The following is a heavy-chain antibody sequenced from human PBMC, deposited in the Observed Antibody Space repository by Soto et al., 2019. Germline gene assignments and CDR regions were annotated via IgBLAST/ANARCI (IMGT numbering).Heavy chain of an antibody. Sequence: QVQLLESGGGVVQPGRSLRLSCAASGFTFRTYGMHWVRQAPGKGLDWVAVIRYDGSNKYYADSVKGRFTISRDNSKNTLYLQMNSLRAEDTAVYYCARDSTVTGYHGMDVWGQGTTVTVSS. CDR3: ARDSTVTGYHGMDV. V-gene: IGHV3-33*01. CDR1: GFTFRTYG. CDR2: IRYDGSNK. D-gene: IGHD4-17*01. J-gene: IGHJ6*02.